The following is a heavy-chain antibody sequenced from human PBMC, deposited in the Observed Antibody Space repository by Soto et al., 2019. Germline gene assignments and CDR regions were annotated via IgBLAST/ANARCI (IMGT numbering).Heavy chain of an antibody. V-gene: IGHV1-69*13. CDR2: IIPIFGTA. Sequence: SVKISCKASGGTFSSYAISWVRQAPGQGLEWMGGIIPIFGTANYAQKFQGRVTITADESTSTAYMELSRLRSEDTAVYYCAREMGLRYFDWLLYSTYYYYGMDVWGQGTTVTVP. CDR1: GGTFSSYA. CDR3: AREMGLRYFDWLLYSTYYYYGMDV. J-gene: IGHJ6*02. D-gene: IGHD3-9*01.